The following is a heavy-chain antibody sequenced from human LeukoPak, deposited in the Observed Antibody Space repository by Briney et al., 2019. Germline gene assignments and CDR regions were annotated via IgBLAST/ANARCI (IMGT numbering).Heavy chain of an antibody. CDR1: GYTFTSYG. D-gene: IGHD3-10*02. V-gene: IGHV1-18*01. CDR2: ISAYNGNT. Sequence: ASVKVSCKASGYTFTSYGISWVRQAPGQGLEWMGWISAYNGNTNYAQKLQGRVTMTTDTSTTTAYMELRSLRSDDTAVYYCARDTIHGDDYVFDYWGQGTLVTVSS. J-gene: IGHJ4*02. CDR3: ARDTIHGDDYVFDY.